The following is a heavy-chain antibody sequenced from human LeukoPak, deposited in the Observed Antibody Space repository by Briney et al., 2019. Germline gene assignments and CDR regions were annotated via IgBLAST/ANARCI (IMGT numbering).Heavy chain of an antibody. Sequence: ASVKVSCKASGYTFTGYYMHWVRQAPGQGLEWMGWINPNSGGTNYAQKFQGRVTMTRDTSISTAYMELSRLRSDDTAVYYCARLDSSSWYEFGEDWFDPWGQGTLVTASS. D-gene: IGHD6-13*01. J-gene: IGHJ5*02. CDR1: GYTFTGYY. CDR2: INPNSGGT. CDR3: ARLDSSSWYEFGEDWFDP. V-gene: IGHV1-2*02.